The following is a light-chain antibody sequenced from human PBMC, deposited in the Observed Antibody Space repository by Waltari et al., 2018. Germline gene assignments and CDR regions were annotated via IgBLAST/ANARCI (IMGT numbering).Light chain of an antibody. CDR3: QQYNNWPWT. CDR1: QSVSSN. CDR2: GAS. J-gene: IGKJ1*01. V-gene: IGKV3-15*01. Sequence: EIVMTQSPATLSVSPGERATRSCRASQSVSSNLAWYQQKPGQAPRLLIYGASTRATGITARFSGSGSGTEFTLTISSLQSEDFAVYYCQQYNNWPWTFGQGTKVEIK.